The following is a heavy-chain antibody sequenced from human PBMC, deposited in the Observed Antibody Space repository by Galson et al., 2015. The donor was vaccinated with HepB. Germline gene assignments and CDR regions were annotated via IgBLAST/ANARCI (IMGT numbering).Heavy chain of an antibody. V-gene: IGHV3-7*03. Sequence: SLRLSCAASGFSFSAYWMSWIRQAPGKRPEWVANIRYDAYDYYYAYFVRGRFTISRDNARNSVFLQMSSLRRDDTAVYYCVRDRTYKGGNFFDFWGQGALVTVSS. D-gene: IGHD3-10*01. J-gene: IGHJ4*02. CDR3: VRDRTYKGGNFFDF. CDR1: GFSFSAYW. CDR2: IRYDAYDY.